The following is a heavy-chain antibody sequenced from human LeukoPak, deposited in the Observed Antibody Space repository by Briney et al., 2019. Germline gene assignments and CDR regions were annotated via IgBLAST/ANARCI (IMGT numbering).Heavy chain of an antibody. CDR3: ARSKIGEPFDY. V-gene: IGHV4-59*01. CDR1: GGSISGYY. J-gene: IGHJ4*02. CDR2: IYSSGTT. D-gene: IGHD1-14*01. Sequence: PSETLSLTCTVSGGSISGYYWSWIRQPPGKGLEWIGYIYSSGTTNYNPSLKSQITISLDTSKNQFSLKLSSVTAADTAVYYCARSKIGEPFDYWGQGTLVTVSS.